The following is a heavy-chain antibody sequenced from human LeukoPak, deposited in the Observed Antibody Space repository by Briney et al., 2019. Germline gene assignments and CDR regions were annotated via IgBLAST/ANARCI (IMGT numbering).Heavy chain of an antibody. CDR2: ISGSGGST. CDR1: GFTFSSYA. J-gene: IGHJ4*02. CDR3: AKSDVGMVTATLDY. D-gene: IGHD2-21*02. Sequence: PGGSLRLSCAASGFTFSSYAMSWVRQAPGKGLEWVSAISGSGGSTYYADSVKGWFTISRDNSKNTLYLQMNSLRAEDTAVYYCAKSDVGMVTATLDYWGQGTLVTVSS. V-gene: IGHV3-23*01.